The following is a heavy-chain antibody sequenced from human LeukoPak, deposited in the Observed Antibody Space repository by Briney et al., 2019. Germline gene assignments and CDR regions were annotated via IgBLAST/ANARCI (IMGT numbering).Heavy chain of an antibody. J-gene: IGHJ4*02. CDR1: GGSFSGYY. Sequence: SETLSLTCAVYGGSFSGYYWSWIRQPPGKGLEWIGEINHSGSTNYNPSLKSRVTISVDTSKNQFSLKLSSVTAADTAVYYCATISRRGSYRNFDYWGQGTLVTVSS. D-gene: IGHD1-26*01. CDR2: INHSGST. CDR3: ATISRRGSYRNFDY. V-gene: IGHV4-34*01.